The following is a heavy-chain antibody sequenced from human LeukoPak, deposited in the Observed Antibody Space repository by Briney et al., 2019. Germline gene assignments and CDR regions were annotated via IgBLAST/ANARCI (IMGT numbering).Heavy chain of an antibody. CDR3: ARESNDYGDY. J-gene: IGHJ4*02. CDR1: GFTFSSYA. CDR2: ISYDGSNK. Sequence: PGGSLRLSCAASGFTFSSYAMHWVRQAPGKGLEWVAVISYDGSNKYYADSVKGRFTISRDNSKNTLYLQMNSLRAEDTAVYYCARESNDYGDYWDQGTLVTVSS. V-gene: IGHV3-30*04.